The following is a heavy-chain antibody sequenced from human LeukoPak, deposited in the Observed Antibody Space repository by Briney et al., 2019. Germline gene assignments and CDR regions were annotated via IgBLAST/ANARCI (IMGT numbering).Heavy chain of an antibody. Sequence: GGSLRLSCAASGFTVSSNYMSWVRQAPGKGLEWVSVIYSGGSTYYADSVKGRFTISRDNSKNTMYLKMNSLRAEDTAVYYCARYSGSYYEGGGNVRRYFEYWGQGTLVTVSS. CDR2: IYSGGST. V-gene: IGHV3-53*01. J-gene: IGHJ4*02. CDR3: ARYSGSYYEGGGNVRRYFEY. D-gene: IGHD1-26*01. CDR1: GFTVSSNY.